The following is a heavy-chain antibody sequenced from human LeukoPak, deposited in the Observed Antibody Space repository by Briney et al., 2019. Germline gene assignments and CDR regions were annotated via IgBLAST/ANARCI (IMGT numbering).Heavy chain of an antibody. Sequence: SETLSLTCTVSGGSISSSSYSWGWIRQPPGKGLEWIGSIYYSGSTYYNPPLKSRVTISVDTSKNHFSLKLSSVTAADTAVYYCARRRTTSDAFDIWGQGTMVTVSS. CDR1: GGSISSSSYS. V-gene: IGHV4-39*02. CDR3: ARRRTTSDAFDI. D-gene: IGHD1-26*01. CDR2: IYYSGST. J-gene: IGHJ3*02.